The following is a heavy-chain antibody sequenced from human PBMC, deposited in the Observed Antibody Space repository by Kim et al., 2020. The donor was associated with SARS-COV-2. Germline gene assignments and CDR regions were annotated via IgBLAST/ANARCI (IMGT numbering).Heavy chain of an antibody. CDR1: GYTFTSYA. CDR2: INAGNGNT. Sequence: ASVKVSCKASGYTFTSYAMHWVRQAPGQRLEWMGWINAGNGNTKYSQKFQGRVTITRDTSASTAYMELSSLRSEDTAVYYCARAQCRRGYSYQFDYWGQGTLVTVSS. D-gene: IGHD5-18*01. V-gene: IGHV1-3*01. CDR3: ARAQCRRGYSYQFDY. J-gene: IGHJ4*02.